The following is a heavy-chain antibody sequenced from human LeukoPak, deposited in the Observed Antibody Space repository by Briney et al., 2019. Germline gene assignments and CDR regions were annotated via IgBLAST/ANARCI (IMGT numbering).Heavy chain of an antibody. CDR3: ARDPVGYYDSSGYYNY. Sequence: ASVKVSCKASGGTFSSYAISWVRQAPGQGLEWMGWINPNSGGTNYAQKFQGRVTMTRDTSISTAYMELSRLRSDDTAVHYCARDPVGYYDSSGYYNYWGQGTLVTVSS. CDR2: INPNSGGT. CDR1: GGTFSSYA. D-gene: IGHD3-22*01. J-gene: IGHJ4*02. V-gene: IGHV1-2*02.